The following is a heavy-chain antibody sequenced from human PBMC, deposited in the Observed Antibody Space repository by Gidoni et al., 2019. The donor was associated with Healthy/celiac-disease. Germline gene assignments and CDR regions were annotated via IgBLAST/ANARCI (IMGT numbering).Heavy chain of an antibody. CDR3: ARDSSEMYSSSGMDV. D-gene: IGHD6-6*01. CDR2: ISSSGSTI. CDR1: GFTFRYYY. Sequence: QVQLVESGGGLVKPGGSLRLSCAASGFTFRYYYMSCIRQAPGKGLEWVSYISSSGSTIYYADSVKGRFTISRDNAENSLYLQMNSLRAEDTAVYYCARDSSEMYSSSGMDVWGQGTTVTVSS. J-gene: IGHJ6*02. V-gene: IGHV3-11*01.